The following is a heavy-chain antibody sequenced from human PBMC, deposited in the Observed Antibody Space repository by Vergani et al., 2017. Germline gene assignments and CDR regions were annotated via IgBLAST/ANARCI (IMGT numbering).Heavy chain of an antibody. CDR2: IIPIFGTA. CDR1: GGPFSSYA. Sequence: QVQLVQSGAEVKKPGASVKVSCKASGGPFSSYAISWVRQAPGQGLEWMGGIIPIFGTANYAQKFQGRVTITADESTSTAYMERSSLRSEDTAVYYCASRGGDPSYYWYFDLWGRGTLVTVSA. J-gene: IGHJ2*01. V-gene: IGHV1-69*01. CDR3: ASRGGDPSYYWYFDL. D-gene: IGHD4-17*01.